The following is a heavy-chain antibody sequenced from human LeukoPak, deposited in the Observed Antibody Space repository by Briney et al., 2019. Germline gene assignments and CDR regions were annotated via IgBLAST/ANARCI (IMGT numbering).Heavy chain of an antibody. CDR1: GFTVSSNY. J-gene: IGHJ4*02. D-gene: IGHD3-3*01. CDR3: ARVLEWSEPFDY. CDR2: IYSGGST. V-gene: IGHV3-53*01. Sequence: GGSLRLSCAASGFTVSSNYMSWVRQAPGKGLEWVSVIYSGGSTYYADSVKGRFTISRDNSKNTLYLQMNSLRAEDTAVYYCARVLEWSEPFDYWGQGTLVTVSS.